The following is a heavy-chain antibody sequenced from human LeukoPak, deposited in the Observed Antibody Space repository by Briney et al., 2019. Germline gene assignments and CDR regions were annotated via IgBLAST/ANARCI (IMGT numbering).Heavy chain of an antibody. CDR3: ASSGLIRDHDY. Sequence: SETLSLTCAVYGGSFSGYYWSWIRQPPGKGLEWIGEINHSGSTNYNPSLKSRVTISVDTSKNQFSLKLSSVTAADTAVYYCASSGLIRDHDYWGQGTLVTVSS. J-gene: IGHJ4*02. CDR2: INHSGST. V-gene: IGHV4-34*01. CDR1: GGSFSGYY. D-gene: IGHD3-16*01.